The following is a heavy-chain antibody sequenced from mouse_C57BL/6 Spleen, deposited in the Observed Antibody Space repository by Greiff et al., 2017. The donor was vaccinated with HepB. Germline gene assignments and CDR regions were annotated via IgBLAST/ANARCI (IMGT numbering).Heavy chain of an antibody. Sequence: QVQLKESGAELARPGASVKLSCKASGYTFTSYGISWVKQRTGQGLEWIGEIYPRSGNTYYNEKFKGKATLTADKSSSTAYMELRSLTSEDSAVYFCARGATTVVASNYAMDYWGQGTSVTVSS. J-gene: IGHJ4*01. D-gene: IGHD1-1*01. CDR2: IYPRSGNT. CDR1: GYTFTSYG. V-gene: IGHV1-81*01. CDR3: ARGATTVVASNYAMDY.